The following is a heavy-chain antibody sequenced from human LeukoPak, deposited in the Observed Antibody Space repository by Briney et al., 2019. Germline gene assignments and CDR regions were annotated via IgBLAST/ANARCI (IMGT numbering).Heavy chain of an antibody. D-gene: IGHD4/OR15-4a*01. CDR1: GFTFSSYS. J-gene: IGHJ4*02. CDR2: ISSSSSYI. V-gene: IGHV3-21*01. Sequence: GGSLRLSCAASGFTFSSYSMNWVRQAPGKGLEWVSSISSSSSYIYYADSVKGRFTISRDNAKNSLYLQMNSLRAEDTAVYYCARDGAIAGRSYSHWGQGTLVTVSS. CDR3: ARDGAIAGRSYSH.